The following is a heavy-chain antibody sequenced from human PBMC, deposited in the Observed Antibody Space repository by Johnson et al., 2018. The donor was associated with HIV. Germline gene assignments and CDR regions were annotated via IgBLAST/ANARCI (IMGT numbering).Heavy chain of an antibody. J-gene: IGHJ3*02. CDR3: AKVKSWGLDAFDI. CDR2: ISWISGTI. CDR1: GFTFDDYA. V-gene: IGHV3-9*01. Sequence: VQLVESGGGLVQPGRSLRLSCAASGFTFDDYAMHWVRQAPGKGLEWVSGISWISGTIGYADSVKGRFTISRDNAKKSLYLQMNSLRAEDTALYYCAKVKSWGLDAFDIWGQGTMVTVSS. D-gene: IGHD7-27*01.